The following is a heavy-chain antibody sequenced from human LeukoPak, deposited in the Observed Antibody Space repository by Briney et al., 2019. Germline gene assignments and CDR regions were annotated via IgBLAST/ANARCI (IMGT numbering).Heavy chain of an antibody. J-gene: IGHJ4*02. CDR2: ISSSSSTI. D-gene: IGHD5-12*01. CDR1: GFTFSSYS. V-gene: IGHV3-48*04. Sequence: GGSLRLSCAASGFTFSSYSMNWVRQAPGKGLEWVSYISSSSSTIYYADSVKGRFTISRDNAKNSLYLQMNSLRAEDTAVYYCARGWSPLYSGYDYYFDYRGQGTLVTVSS. CDR3: ARGWSPLYSGYDYYFDY.